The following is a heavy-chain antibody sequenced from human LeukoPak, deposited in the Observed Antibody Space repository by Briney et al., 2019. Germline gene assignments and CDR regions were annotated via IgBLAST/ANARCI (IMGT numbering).Heavy chain of an antibody. D-gene: IGHD5-24*01. J-gene: IGHJ4*02. CDR2: IFYSGTS. Sequence: SETLSLTCTVSGGSISTNNYYWGWIRQPPGKGLEYIGNIFYSGTSYYNPSLKSRLTMSVDTSKNQFSLKLGSVTAADTAVYFCARRRDGYNWYFDDWGQGTLVTVSS. CDR3: ARRRDGYNWYFDD. CDR1: GGSISTNNYY. V-gene: IGHV4-39*01.